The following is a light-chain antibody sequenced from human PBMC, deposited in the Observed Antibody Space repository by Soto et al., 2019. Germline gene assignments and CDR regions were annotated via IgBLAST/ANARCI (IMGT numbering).Light chain of an antibody. V-gene: IGLV2-8*01. CDR1: SSDIGGYIY. J-gene: IGLJ2*01. CDR3: SSFAGNSNSLVA. Sequence: QSALTQPPSASGSPGQSVTISCTGTSSDIGGYIYVSWYQQHPGKAPKLMIYDVNKRPSDVPDRFSGSKSGNTASLTVSGLQAEDEADYYCSSFAGNSNSLVAFGGGTKLTVL. CDR2: DVN.